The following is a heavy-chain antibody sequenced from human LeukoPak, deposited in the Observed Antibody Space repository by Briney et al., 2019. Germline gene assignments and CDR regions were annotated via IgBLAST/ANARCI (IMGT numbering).Heavy chain of an antibody. CDR3: AKAQNYDFWSGYWYGMDV. Sequence: GRSLRLSCAASEFTFSSYGMHWVRQAPGKGLEWVAVISYDGSNKFYADSVKGRFTISRDNSKNSLYLQMNSLRAEDTALYYCAKAQNYDFWSGYWYGMDVWGQGTTVTVSS. CDR1: EFTFSSYG. J-gene: IGHJ6*02. D-gene: IGHD3-3*01. V-gene: IGHV3-30*18. CDR2: ISYDGSNK.